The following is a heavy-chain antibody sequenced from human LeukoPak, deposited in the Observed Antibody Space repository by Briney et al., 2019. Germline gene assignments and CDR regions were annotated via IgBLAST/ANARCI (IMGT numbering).Heavy chain of an antibody. CDR3: ATGYYEPFAT. CDR2: ISDTGKT. CDR1: GASVSSYY. D-gene: IGHD3-3*01. V-gene: IGHV4-59*02. J-gene: IGHJ5*02. Sequence: PSETLSLTCTFSGASVSSYYWDRLRQTPGKGLEWIGYISDTGKTDSNPSLKSRVSISLGPANKQFSLRLRSVTAADSAVYYCATGYYEPFATWGPGILVSVSS.